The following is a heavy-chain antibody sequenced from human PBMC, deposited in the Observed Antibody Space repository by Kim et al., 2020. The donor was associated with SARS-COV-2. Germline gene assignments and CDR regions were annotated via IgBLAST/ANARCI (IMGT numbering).Heavy chain of an antibody. CDR2: IYYSGST. V-gene: IGHV4-59*13. D-gene: IGHD6-13*01. Sequence: SETLSLTCTASGGSISSYYWSWIRQPPGKGLEWIGYIYYSGSTNYNPSLKSRVTISVDTSKNQFSLKLSSVTAADTAVYYCARGDIAATGSIPGMDVWGQGTTVTVSS. CDR3: ARGDIAATGSIPGMDV. CDR1: GGSISSYY. J-gene: IGHJ6*02.